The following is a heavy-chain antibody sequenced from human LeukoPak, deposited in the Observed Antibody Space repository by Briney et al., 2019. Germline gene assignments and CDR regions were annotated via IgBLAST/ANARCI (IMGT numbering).Heavy chain of an antibody. Sequence: ASVKVSCKVSGYTLTELSMHWVRQAPGKGLEWMGGFDPEDGETIYAQKFQGRATMTEDTSTDTAYMELSSLRSEDTAVYYCATGSVDYSNYYYGMDVWGQGTTVTVSS. CDR2: FDPEDGET. D-gene: IGHD4-11*01. CDR1: GYTLTELS. V-gene: IGHV1-24*01. J-gene: IGHJ6*02. CDR3: ATGSVDYSNYYYGMDV.